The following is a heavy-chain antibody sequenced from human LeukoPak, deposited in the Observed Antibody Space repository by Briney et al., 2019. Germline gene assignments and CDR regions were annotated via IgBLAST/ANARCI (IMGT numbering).Heavy chain of an antibody. Sequence: ASVKVSCKASGYTFTSYDINWVRQATGQGLEWMGWMNPNSGNTGYAQKFQGRVTITRNTSISTAYMELSSLRSEDTAVYYCARPRRGRYHNWFDPWGQGTLATVSS. CDR1: GYTFTSYD. V-gene: IGHV1-8*03. J-gene: IGHJ5*02. CDR3: ARPRRGRYHNWFDP. CDR2: MNPNSGNT. D-gene: IGHD1-26*01.